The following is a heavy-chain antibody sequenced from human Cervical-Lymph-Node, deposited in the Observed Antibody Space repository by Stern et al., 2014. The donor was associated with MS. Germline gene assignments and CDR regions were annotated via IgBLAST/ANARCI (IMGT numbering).Heavy chain of an antibody. D-gene: IGHD6-19*01. J-gene: IGHJ6*02. CDR2: IGVGRGNT. Sequence: QLVQSGPEVKKPGTSVKVSCKASGFTFTSSAVQWVRQARGQRLEWIGWIGVGRGNTNYAQKFTERVTITRDMSTHTARMELSSLTSGDTAVYYCAAAIAVAGIPSQVYGMDVWGQGTTVTVSS. V-gene: IGHV1-58*01. CDR1: GFTFTSSA. CDR3: AAAIAVAGIPSQVYGMDV.